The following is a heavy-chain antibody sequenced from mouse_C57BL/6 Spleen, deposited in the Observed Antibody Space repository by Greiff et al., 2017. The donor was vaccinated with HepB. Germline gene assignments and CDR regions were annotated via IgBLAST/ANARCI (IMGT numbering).Heavy chain of an antibody. D-gene: IGHD2-2*01. J-gene: IGHJ3*01. CDR3: ARGDYGYDVAY. Sequence: EVQLQQSGPELVKPGASVKISCKASGYTFTDYYMNWVKQSHGKSLEWIGDINPNNGGTSYNQKFKGKATLTVDKSSSTAYMELRSLTSEDSAVYYCARGDYGYDVAYWGQGTLVTVSA. V-gene: IGHV1-26*01. CDR2: INPNNGGT. CDR1: GYTFTDYY.